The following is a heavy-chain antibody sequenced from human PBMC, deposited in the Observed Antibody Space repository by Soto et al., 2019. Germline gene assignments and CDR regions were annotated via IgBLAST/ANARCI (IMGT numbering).Heavy chain of an antibody. D-gene: IGHD2-2*01. CDR1: GGTFSSNA. CDR3: ARPKRLGYCSSTSCPYYYYGMDV. J-gene: IGHJ6*02. CDR2: IIPIFGTA. Sequence: SVKVSCKASGGTFSSNAISWVRQAPGQGLEWMGGIIPIFGTANYAQKFQGRVTITADNSTSTAYMELSSLRSEDTAVYYCARPKRLGYCSSTSCPYYYYGMDVWGQGTTVTVSS. V-gene: IGHV1-69*06.